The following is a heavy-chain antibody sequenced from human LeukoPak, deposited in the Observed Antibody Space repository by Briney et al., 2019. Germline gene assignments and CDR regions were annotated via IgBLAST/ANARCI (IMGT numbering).Heavy chain of an antibody. CDR3: AREVVGFGALDY. CDR1: GGSISSGDYY. V-gene: IGHV4-30-4*01. D-gene: IGHD3-10*01. Sequence: SETLSLTCTVSGGSISSGDYYWSWIRQPPGKGLEWLGYIYYSGSTYYNPSFKSRVTISVDTSKNQFSLKLSSVTAADTAVYYCAREVVGFGALDYWGQGTLVTVSS. J-gene: IGHJ4*02. CDR2: IYYSGST.